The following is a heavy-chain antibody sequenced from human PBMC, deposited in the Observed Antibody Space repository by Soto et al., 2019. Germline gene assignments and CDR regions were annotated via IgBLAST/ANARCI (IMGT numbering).Heavy chain of an antibody. D-gene: IGHD3-22*01. CDR3: ARRGADTSGYYLF. CDR2: IHYTGST. CDR1: GGSISGYY. J-gene: IGHJ4*02. Sequence: SETLSLTCTVSGGSISGYYWSWLRQPPGKRLEWIGYIHYTGSTDYNPSLKSRVTISVDSSRNQFSLQLTSVTAADTAVYYCARRGADTSGYYLFWGPGTLLTVSS. V-gene: IGHV4-59*01.